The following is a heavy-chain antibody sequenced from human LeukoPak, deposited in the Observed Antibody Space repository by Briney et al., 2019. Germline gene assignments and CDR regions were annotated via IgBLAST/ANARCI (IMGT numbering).Heavy chain of an antibody. CDR2: IYYSGST. J-gene: IGHJ4*02. V-gene: IGHV4-59*08. D-gene: IGHD1-1*01. CDR1: GGSFSGYY. Sequence: SETLSLTCAVYGGSFSGYYWSWIRQPPGKGLEWIGYIYYSGSTNYNPSLKSRVTISVDTSKNQFSLKLSSVTAADTAVYYCARHLRDTPDSWIDYWGQGTLVTVSS. CDR3: ARHLRDTPDSWIDY.